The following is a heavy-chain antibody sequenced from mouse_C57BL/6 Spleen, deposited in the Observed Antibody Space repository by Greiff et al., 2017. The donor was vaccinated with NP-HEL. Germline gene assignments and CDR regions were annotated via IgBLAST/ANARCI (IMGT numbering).Heavy chain of an antibody. V-gene: IGHV1-18*01. Sequence: EVQLQQSGPELVKPGASVKIPCKASGYTFTDYNMDWVKQSPGKSLEWIGDINPNNGGTIYNQKFKGKATLTVDKSSSTAYMELRSLTSEDTAVYYCSRVDYDTYYAMDYWGQGTSVTVSS. CDR2: INPNNGGT. CDR3: SRVDYDTYYAMDY. J-gene: IGHJ4*01. D-gene: IGHD2-4*01. CDR1: GYTFTDYN.